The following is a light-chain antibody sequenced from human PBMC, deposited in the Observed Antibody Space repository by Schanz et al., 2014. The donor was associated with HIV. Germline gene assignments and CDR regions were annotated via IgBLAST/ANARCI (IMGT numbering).Light chain of an antibody. CDR1: QGISDY. V-gene: IGKV1-9*01. CDR3: QQYNKYSPYS. CDR2: AAS. J-gene: IGKJ2*03. Sequence: GDRVTITCRPSQGISDYLAWYQQKPGKAPKILIYAASTLHSGVPSRFSGSGSGTEFTLTISSLQPDDLATYYCQQYNKYSPYSFGQGTKLEIK.